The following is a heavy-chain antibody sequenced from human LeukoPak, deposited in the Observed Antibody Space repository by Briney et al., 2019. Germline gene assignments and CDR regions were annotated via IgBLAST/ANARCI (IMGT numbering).Heavy chain of an antibody. Sequence: GGSLRLSCVASGFTFSNYWMNWVRQAPGKGLEWVASTKQDGSERYYADFVKGQFTISRDNAKSSLYLQMSSLRVEETAVYYCARDNSGTYYLSSMDVWGQGTTVTVSS. V-gene: IGHV3-7*01. J-gene: IGHJ6*02. CDR2: TKQDGSER. D-gene: IGHD3-10*01. CDR1: GFTFSNYW. CDR3: ARDNSGTYYLSSMDV.